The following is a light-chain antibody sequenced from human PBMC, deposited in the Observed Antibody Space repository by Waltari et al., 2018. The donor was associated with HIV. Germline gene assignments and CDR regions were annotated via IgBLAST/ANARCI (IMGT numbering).Light chain of an antibody. V-gene: IGLV3-21*02. CDR1: NIGDKS. J-gene: IGLJ1*01. CDR3: QVWDSSSDRNYV. Sequence: SYILTQPPSVSVAPGQTARITCGGNNIGDKSVHWYQQKPGQAPVLVGYDDSDRPSGIPERFSGSNSGNTATLTISRVEAGDEADYYCQVWDSSSDRNYVFGTGTKVTVL. CDR2: DDS.